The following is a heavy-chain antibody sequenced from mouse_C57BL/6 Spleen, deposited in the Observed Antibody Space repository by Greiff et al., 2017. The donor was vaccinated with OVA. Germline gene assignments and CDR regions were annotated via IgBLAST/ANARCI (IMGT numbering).Heavy chain of an antibody. V-gene: IGHV1-69*01. J-gene: IGHJ3*01. CDR1: GYTFTSYW. D-gene: IGHD2-5*01. Sequence: QVQLQQPGAELVMPGASVKLSCKASGYTFTSYWMHWVKQRPGQGLEWIGAIDPSDSYNNYNQKFKGQSTLTVDKSSSTAYMQLSSLTSEDAAVYYCARSEDYSNPAWFAYWGQGTLVTVSA. CDR2: IDPSDSYN. CDR3: ARSEDYSNPAWFAY.